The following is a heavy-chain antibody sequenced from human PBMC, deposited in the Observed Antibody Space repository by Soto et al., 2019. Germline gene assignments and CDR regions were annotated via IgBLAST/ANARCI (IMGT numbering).Heavy chain of an antibody. CDR3: ASSPMYYYGSGSYYYFDY. CDR2: INHSGST. CDR1: GGSFSGYY. D-gene: IGHD3-10*01. J-gene: IGHJ4*02. V-gene: IGHV4-34*01. Sequence: SETLSLTCAVYGGSFSGYYWSWIRQPPGKGLEWIGEINHSGSTNYNPSLKSRVTISVDTSKNQFSLKLSSVTAADTAVYYCASSPMYYYGSGSYYYFDYWGQGTLVTVSS.